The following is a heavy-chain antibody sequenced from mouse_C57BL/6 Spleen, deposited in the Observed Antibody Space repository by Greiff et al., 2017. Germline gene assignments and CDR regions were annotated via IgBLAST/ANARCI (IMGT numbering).Heavy chain of an antibody. J-gene: IGHJ2*01. Sequence: QVQLKQPGAELVKPGASVKLSCKASGYTFTSYWMQWVKQRPGQGLEWIGEIDPSDSYTNYNQKFKGKATLTVDTSSSTAYMQLSSLTSEDSAVYYCARKGLLGGNCYFDYWGQGTTLTVSS. CDR2: IDPSDSYT. CDR3: ARKGLLGGNCYFDY. CDR1: GYTFTSYW. V-gene: IGHV1-50*01. D-gene: IGHD3-1*01.